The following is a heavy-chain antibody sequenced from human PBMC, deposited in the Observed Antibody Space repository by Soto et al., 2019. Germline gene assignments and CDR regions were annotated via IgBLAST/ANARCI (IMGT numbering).Heavy chain of an antibody. CDR1: GFTFSRFA. CDR3: AGTLYGSGSYYNSYPPLY. V-gene: IGHV3-64*04. CDR2: IDDTGNYT. J-gene: IGHJ4*02. D-gene: IGHD3-10*01. Sequence: PGGSLRLSCSASGFTFSRFAMHWLRQAPGKGPEYISSIDDTGNYTPYADSVKGRFTISRDNSKNTLYLQMNSLRAEDTAVYYCAGTLYGSGSYYNSYPPLYWGQGTLVTVSS.